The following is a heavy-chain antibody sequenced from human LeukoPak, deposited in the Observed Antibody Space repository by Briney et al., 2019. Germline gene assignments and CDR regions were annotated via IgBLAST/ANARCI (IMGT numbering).Heavy chain of an antibody. J-gene: IGHJ4*02. CDR1: GFRFSDYW. CDR2: IKTDGSAK. CDR3: TKDLNQDSSG. V-gene: IGHV3-7*01. D-gene: IGHD3-22*01. Sequence: GGSLRLSCAASGFRFSDYWMTWVRQAPGKGLECVANIKTDGSAKYYPDSVKGRFTVSRDNAKNSLYLQMNNMRVEDTAIYYCTKDLNQDSSGWGQGTLLTVSS.